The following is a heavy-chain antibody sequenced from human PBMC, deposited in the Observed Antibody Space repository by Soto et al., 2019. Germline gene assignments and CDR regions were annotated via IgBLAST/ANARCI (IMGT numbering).Heavy chain of an antibody. CDR3: ARGRITMVRGGYFDY. CDR1: GGSFSGYY. Sequence: SETLSLTCAVSGGSFSGYYWSWVRQAPGKGPEWIGEIIQTGVTNSNPSLKSRVTISVDTSNNQISLNLSSVTAADTAVYYCARGRITMVRGGYFDYWGPGTLVTVSS. J-gene: IGHJ4*02. CDR2: IIQTGVT. D-gene: IGHD3-10*01. V-gene: IGHV4-34*01.